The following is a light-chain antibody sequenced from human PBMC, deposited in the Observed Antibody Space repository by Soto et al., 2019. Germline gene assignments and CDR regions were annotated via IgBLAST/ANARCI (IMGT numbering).Light chain of an antibody. CDR3: QHCSDWPLFT. J-gene: IGKJ5*01. CDR2: DAS. V-gene: IGKV3-15*01. CDR1: QSVSRD. Sequence: EIVMTQSPATLSVSPGETATLSCRASQSVSRDLAWYQHRPGQAPRLLIYDASTRATGIPARFSGSGSGTEFTLTISGLQSEDFSVYSCQHCSDWPLFTFGQGTRLEI.